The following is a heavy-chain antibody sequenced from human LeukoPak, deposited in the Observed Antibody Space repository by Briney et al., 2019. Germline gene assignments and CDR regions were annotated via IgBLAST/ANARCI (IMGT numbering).Heavy chain of an antibody. V-gene: IGHV4-61*02. J-gene: IGHJ4*02. CDR2: IYTSGST. CDR3: ARDRRLDIVVVPAADFDY. CDR1: GGSISSGSYY. Sequence: SETLSLTCTVSGGSISSGSYYWSWIRQPAGKGLEWIGRIYTSGSTNYNPSLKSRVTISVDTSKNQFSLKLSSVTAADTAVYYCARDRRLDIVVVPAADFDYWGQGTLVTVSS. D-gene: IGHD2-2*03.